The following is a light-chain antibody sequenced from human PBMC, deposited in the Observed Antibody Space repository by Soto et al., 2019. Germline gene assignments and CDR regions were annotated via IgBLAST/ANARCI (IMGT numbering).Light chain of an antibody. Sequence: EIVMTQSPVTLSVSPGGRATLSCRASQSVSTNLAWHQQKPGQAPRLLIYDASNRATGIPARFSGSGSGTDFTLTISSLEPEDFAVYYCQQRSNWPWTFGQGTKVDIK. CDR1: QSVSTN. J-gene: IGKJ1*01. CDR3: QQRSNWPWT. V-gene: IGKV3-11*01. CDR2: DAS.